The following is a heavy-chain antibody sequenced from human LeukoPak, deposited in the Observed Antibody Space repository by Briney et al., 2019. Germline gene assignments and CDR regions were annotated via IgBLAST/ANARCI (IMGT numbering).Heavy chain of an antibody. V-gene: IGHV4-59*12. J-gene: IGHJ4*02. CDR3: AARPLMPPRFDY. CDR2: IYYSGST. Sequence: SETLSLTCTVSGGSISSYYWSWIRQPPGKGLEWIGYIYYSGSTNYNPSLKSRVTISVDTSKNQFSLKLSSVTAADTAIYYCAARPLMPPRFDYWGQGTLVTVSS. CDR1: GGSISSYY. D-gene: IGHD2-2*01.